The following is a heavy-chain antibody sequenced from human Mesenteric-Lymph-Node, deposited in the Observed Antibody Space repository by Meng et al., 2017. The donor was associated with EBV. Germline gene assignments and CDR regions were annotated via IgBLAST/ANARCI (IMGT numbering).Heavy chain of an antibody. Sequence: EVLLVESRGGLVQPGGSLSLSCAASGFTFSSHWMHWVRQGPGKGLVWVARINSGATTINYADSVQGRFTISRDNAKNTLYLQMNSRRAEDTAVYYCVRLRGWYFDLWGRGTLVTASS. CDR3: VRLRGWYFDL. CDR1: GFTFSSHW. V-gene: IGHV3-74*01. J-gene: IGHJ2*01. D-gene: IGHD3-10*01. CDR2: INSGATTI.